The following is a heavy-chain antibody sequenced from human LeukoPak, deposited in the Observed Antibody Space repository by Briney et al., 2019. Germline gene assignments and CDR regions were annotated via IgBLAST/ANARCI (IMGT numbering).Heavy chain of an antibody. CDR2: IYYSGST. CDR3: ARRGYSYGVGWFDP. Sequence: PSETLSLTCTVSGGSISSYYWSWIRQPPGKGLEWIGSIYYSGSTYYNPSLKSRVTISVDTSKNQFSLKLSSVTAADTAVYYYARRGYSYGVGWFDPWGQGTLVTVSS. D-gene: IGHD5-18*01. V-gene: IGHV4-59*05. J-gene: IGHJ5*02. CDR1: GGSISSYY.